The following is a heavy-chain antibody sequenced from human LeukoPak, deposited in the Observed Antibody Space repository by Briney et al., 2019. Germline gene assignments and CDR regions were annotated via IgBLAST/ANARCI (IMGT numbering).Heavy chain of an antibody. D-gene: IGHD6-19*01. J-gene: IGHJ4*02. CDR3: ASLSPAVAGYFDY. Sequence: GGSLRLSCAASGFTFSSYEMNWVRQAPGKGLEWVSYISSSGSTIYYADSVKGRFTISRGNAKNSLYLQMNSLRAEDTAVYYCASLSPAVAGYFDYWGQGTLVTVSS. V-gene: IGHV3-48*03. CDR2: ISSSGSTI. CDR1: GFTFSSYE.